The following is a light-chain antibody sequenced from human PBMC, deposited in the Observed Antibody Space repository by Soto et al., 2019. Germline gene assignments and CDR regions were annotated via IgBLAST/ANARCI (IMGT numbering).Light chain of an antibody. CDR1: QSVSNNY. J-gene: IGKJ2*01. CDR2: GSS. CDR3: QQYGSSPPYT. Sequence: EVVLTQSPGTLSLSPGERATLSCRASQSVSNNYFAWYQQKPGQAPRLLIFGSSDRATGIPDRCSGSGSGTDFTLTISRLDPEDFAVYYCQQYGSSPPYTFGQGTKLEIK. V-gene: IGKV3-20*01.